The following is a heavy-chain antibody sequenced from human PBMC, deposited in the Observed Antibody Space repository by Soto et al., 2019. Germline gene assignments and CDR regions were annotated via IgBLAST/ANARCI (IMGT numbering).Heavy chain of an antibody. Sequence: PSETLSLTCTVSGGSISSGGYYWSWIRQHPGKGLEWIGYIYYSGSTYYNPSLKSRVTISVDTSKNQFSLKLSSVTAADTAVYYCAREDTNWFDPWGQGNLVTVSS. CDR3: AREDTNWFDP. J-gene: IGHJ5*02. V-gene: IGHV4-31*03. D-gene: IGHD5-18*01. CDR2: IYYSGST. CDR1: GGSISSGGYY.